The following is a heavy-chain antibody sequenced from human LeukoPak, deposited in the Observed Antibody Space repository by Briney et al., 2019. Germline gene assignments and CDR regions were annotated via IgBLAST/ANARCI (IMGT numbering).Heavy chain of an antibody. CDR2: IYYSGST. Sequence: SETLSLTCAVYGGSFSGYYWSWIRQPPGKGLEWIGSIYYSGSTYYNPSLKSRVTISVDTSKNQFSLKLSSVTAADTAVYYCARQARAAAVTRRYFDYWGQGTLVTVSS. D-gene: IGHD6-13*01. J-gene: IGHJ4*02. CDR1: GGSFSGYY. CDR3: ARQARAAAVTRRYFDY. V-gene: IGHV4-34*01.